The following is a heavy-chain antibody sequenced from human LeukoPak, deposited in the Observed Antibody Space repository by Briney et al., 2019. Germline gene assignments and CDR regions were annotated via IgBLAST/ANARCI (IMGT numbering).Heavy chain of an antibody. CDR2: IKGDGIST. CDR1: GFDFSSNW. CDR3: AKDHYWSIDY. Sequence: SGGSLRLSCAASGFDFSSNWMHWVRHAPGQGLVWVSRIKGDGISTNYADSVKGRFTISRDMAKNTLYLQMNSLRAEDTGVYYCAKDHYWSIDYWGRGTLVTVSS. V-gene: IGHV3-74*01. J-gene: IGHJ4*02. D-gene: IGHD3-3*01.